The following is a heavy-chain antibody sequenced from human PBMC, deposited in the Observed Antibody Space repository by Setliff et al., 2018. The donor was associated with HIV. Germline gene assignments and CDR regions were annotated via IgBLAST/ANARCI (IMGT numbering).Heavy chain of an antibody. CDR2: ISSVSGSTI. Sequence: GGSLRLSCAASGFTFSRYSMNWVRQAPGKGLEWVSYISSVSGSTIYYADSVKGRFTISRDNAKNSMFLQMRSLRAEDTAVYYCVKNAVAFDSSIYYFDYWGQGTLVTVSS. D-gene: IGHD3-9*01. J-gene: IGHJ4*02. CDR3: VKNAVAFDSSIYYFDY. CDR1: GFTFSRYS. V-gene: IGHV3-48*01.